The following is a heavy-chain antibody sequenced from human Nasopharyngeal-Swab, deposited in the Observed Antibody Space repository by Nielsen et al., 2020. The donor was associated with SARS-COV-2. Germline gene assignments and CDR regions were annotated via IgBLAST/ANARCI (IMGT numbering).Heavy chain of an antibody. CDR3: ARGLSGIVPAPILGLGPYYYYYYMGV. CDR2: INHSGST. D-gene: IGHD2-2*01. J-gene: IGHJ6*03. V-gene: IGHV4-34*01. Sequence: WIRQPPGKGPEWIAEINHSGSTNYNPSLKSRVTLSVDTSMNQVSLEVSSVTAADTAVYYCARGLSGIVPAPILGLGPYYYYYYMGVWGKGTTVTVSS.